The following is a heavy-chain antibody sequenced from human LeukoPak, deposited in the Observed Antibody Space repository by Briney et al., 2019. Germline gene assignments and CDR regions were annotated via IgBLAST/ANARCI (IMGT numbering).Heavy chain of an antibody. Sequence: GGTLRLSCEASGFTFTSHWVSWVREAPGKGREGVGNMKEDGRAEYYMDSVKGRFSVSRDNAKKSLYLQMNSLRADDTAVYHCAREAKYYGSSSSYWYFDLWGRGTLVTVSS. CDR3: AREAKYYGSSSSYWYFDL. D-gene: IGHD3-10*01. V-gene: IGHV3-7*01. J-gene: IGHJ2*01. CDR1: GFTFTSHW. CDR2: MKEDGRAE.